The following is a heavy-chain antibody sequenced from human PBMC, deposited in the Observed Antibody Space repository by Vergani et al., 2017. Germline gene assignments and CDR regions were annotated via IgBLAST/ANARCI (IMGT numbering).Heavy chain of an antibody. CDR3: AKVEELLWFGENWFDP. D-gene: IGHD3-10*01. V-gene: IGHV3-48*04. CDR1: GFTFSSYG. CDR2: ISSSGSTI. J-gene: IGHJ5*02. Sequence: VQLVESGGGVVQPGRSLRLSCAASGFTFSSYGMHWVRQAPGKGLEWVSYISSSGSTIYYADSVKGRFTISRDNAKNSLYLQMNSLRAEDTAVYYCAKVEELLWFGENWFDPWGQGTLVTVSS.